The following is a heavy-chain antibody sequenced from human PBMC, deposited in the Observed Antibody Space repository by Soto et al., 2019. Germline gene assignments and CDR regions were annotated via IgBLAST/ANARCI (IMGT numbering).Heavy chain of an antibody. D-gene: IGHD3-10*01. V-gene: IGHV4-59*01. Sequence: SETLSLTCTVSGGSLSSYWWSWIRQPLGKGLEWIGYIYYTGSTNYNPSLKSRVTISLDASKNQFSLKLSSVTAADTAVYYCARGPGASGTYHYYFDYWGPGTLVTVSS. CDR1: GGSLSSYW. J-gene: IGHJ4*02. CDR3: ARGPGASGTYHYYFDY. CDR2: IYYTGST.